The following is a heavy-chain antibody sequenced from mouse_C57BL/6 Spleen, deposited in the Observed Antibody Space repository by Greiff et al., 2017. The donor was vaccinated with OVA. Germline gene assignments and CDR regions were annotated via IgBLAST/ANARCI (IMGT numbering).Heavy chain of an antibody. J-gene: IGHJ4*01. CDR3: ARSPLTTVVEDYAMDY. D-gene: IGHD1-1*01. CDR1: GYAFTNYL. CDR2: INPGSGGT. Sequence: QVQLKQSGAELVRPGTSVKVSCKASGYAFTNYLIEWVKQRPGQGLEWIGVINPGSGGTNYNEKFKGKATLTADKSSSTAYMQLSSLTSEDSAVYFCARSPLTTVVEDYAMDYWGQGTSVTVSS. V-gene: IGHV1-54*01.